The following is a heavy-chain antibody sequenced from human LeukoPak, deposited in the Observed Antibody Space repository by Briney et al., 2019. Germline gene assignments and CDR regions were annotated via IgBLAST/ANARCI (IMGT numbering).Heavy chain of an antibody. CDR1: GFTFSSYW. CDR3: ASLAAAGTFFDAFDI. Sequence: GGSLRLSCEGSGFTFSSYWMSWVRQAPGKGLEWVANIKQDGSEKYYVDSVKGRFTISRDNAKNSLYLQTNSLRAEDTAVYYCASLAAAGTFFDAFDIWGQGTMVTVSS. D-gene: IGHD6-13*01. V-gene: IGHV3-7*01. J-gene: IGHJ3*02. CDR2: IKQDGSEK.